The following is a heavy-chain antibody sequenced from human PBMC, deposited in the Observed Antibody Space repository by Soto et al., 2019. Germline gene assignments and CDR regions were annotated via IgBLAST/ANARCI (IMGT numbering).Heavy chain of an antibody. Sequence: QVQLVQSGAEVKKPGASVKVSCKASGYTFTSYGISWVRQAPGQGLEWMGWISAYNGNTNYAQKLQGRVTMTTDTSTSTAYMELRSLRSDDTAVYYCARAGDYDFWSGYYTLAPVIYAFDIWGQGTMVTVSS. CDR3: ARAGDYDFWSGYYTLAPVIYAFDI. CDR1: GYTFTSYG. CDR2: ISAYNGNT. V-gene: IGHV1-18*01. J-gene: IGHJ3*02. D-gene: IGHD3-3*01.